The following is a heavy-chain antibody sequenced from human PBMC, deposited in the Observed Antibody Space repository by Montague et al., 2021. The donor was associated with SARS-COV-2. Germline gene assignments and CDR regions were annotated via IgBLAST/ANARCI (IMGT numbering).Heavy chain of an antibody. CDR3: ARYTSRMYGSFDY. V-gene: IGHV2-5*02. J-gene: IGHJ4*02. CDR1: GFSLNTNGMG. D-gene: IGHD3-16*02. Sequence: VKPTQTLTLTCTVSGFSLNTNGMGVGWIRQPPGEAPAWLALIYWDDDKRYSPSLKTRLTITKDTSRNQVVLTMTNVDPGDTGTYFCARYTSRMYGSFDYWGQGALASVSS. CDR2: IYWDDDK.